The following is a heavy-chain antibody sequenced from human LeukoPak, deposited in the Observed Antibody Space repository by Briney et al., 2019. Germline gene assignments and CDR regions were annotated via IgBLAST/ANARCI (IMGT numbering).Heavy chain of an antibody. Sequence: SETLSLTCTVSGGSISSSSYYWGWIRQPPGKRLEWIGSIYYSGSTYYNPSLKSRVTISVDTSKNQFSLKLSSVTAADTAVYYCARALAVVPAAISPFDYWGQGTLVTVSS. CDR2: IYYSGST. CDR1: GGSISSSSYY. D-gene: IGHD2-2*02. CDR3: ARALAVVPAAISPFDY. J-gene: IGHJ4*02. V-gene: IGHV4-39*07.